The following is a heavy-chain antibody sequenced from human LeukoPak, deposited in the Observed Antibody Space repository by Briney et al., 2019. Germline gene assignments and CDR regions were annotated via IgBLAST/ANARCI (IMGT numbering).Heavy chain of an antibody. Sequence: GGSLRLSCAASGFTFSSHGMHWVRQAPGKGLEWVAVISYDGSNKYYADSVKGRFTISRDNSKNTLYLQMNSLRAEDTAVYYCARRGNSDFDNYYYYMDVWGKGTTVTVSS. CDR1: GFTFSSHG. D-gene: IGHD4-23*01. CDR2: ISYDGSNK. CDR3: ARRGNSDFDNYYYYMDV. J-gene: IGHJ6*03. V-gene: IGHV3-30*03.